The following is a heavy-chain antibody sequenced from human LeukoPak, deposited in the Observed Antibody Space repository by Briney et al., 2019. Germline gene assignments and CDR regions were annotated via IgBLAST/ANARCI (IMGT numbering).Heavy chain of an antibody. D-gene: IGHD4-17*01. Sequence: PGGSLRLSCAASGFTFSSYGMHWVRQAPGQGLEWMGWINPNSGGTNYAQKFQGRVTMTRDTSISTAYMELSRLRSDDTAVYYCARDRYGALDYWGQGTLVTVSS. CDR1: GFTFSSYG. V-gene: IGHV1-2*02. CDR3: ARDRYGALDY. CDR2: INPNSGGT. J-gene: IGHJ4*02.